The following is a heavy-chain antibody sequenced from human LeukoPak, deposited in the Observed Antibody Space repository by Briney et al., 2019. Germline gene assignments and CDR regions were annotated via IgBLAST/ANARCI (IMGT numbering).Heavy chain of an antibody. CDR2: ISGSGGST. J-gene: IGHJ4*02. CDR1: GFTISSYA. D-gene: IGHD6-6*01. Sequence: GGSLRFSCAASGFTISSYAMGWVRQAPGKGLEWVSGISGSGGSTYYADSVKGRFSISRENSKNTLYLQMNSLRAEDTAVYYCAKWKYSNSGIDDYWGQGTLVTVSS. V-gene: IGHV3-23*01. CDR3: AKWKYSNSGIDDY.